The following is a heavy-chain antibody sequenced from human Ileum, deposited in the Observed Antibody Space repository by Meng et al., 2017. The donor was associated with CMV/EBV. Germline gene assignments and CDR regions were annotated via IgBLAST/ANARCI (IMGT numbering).Heavy chain of an antibody. CDR1: GSSITSGYY. D-gene: IGHD2-2*01. Sequence: SETLSLTCTVPGSSITSGYYWAWIRQPPGKGLEWIGNIYHSGSTFYNPSLKSRVSISGDTSKNQFSLRLRSVTAAYTAVYCCAKLGFCSSISCYVVDYWGQGTLVTVSS. CDR3: AKLGFCSSISCYVVDY. V-gene: IGHV4-38-2*02. CDR2: IYHSGST. J-gene: IGHJ4*02.